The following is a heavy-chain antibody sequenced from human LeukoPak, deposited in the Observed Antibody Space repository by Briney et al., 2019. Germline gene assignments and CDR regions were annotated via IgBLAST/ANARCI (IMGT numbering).Heavy chain of an antibody. CDR2: IRYDGSNK. V-gene: IGHV3-30*02. CDR1: GFTFSNYG. Sequence: GGSLRLSCAASGFTFSNYGMHWVRQAPGKGLEWVAFIRYDGSNKNYADSVKGRFTISRDNSKNTLYLQMNSLRVEDTAVYYCAPVGGNYYGDYWGQGTLVTVSS. CDR3: APVGGNYYGDY. D-gene: IGHD4-23*01. J-gene: IGHJ4*02.